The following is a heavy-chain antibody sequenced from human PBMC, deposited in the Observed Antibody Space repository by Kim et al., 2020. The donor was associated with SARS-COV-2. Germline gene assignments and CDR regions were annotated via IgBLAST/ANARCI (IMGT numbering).Heavy chain of an antibody. Sequence: SPSFQGQVTISADKSISTAYLQWSSLKASDTAMYYCATGGADGTVTIFDYWGQGTLVTVSS. D-gene: IGHD4-4*01. V-gene: IGHV5-51*01. CDR3: ATGGADGTVTIFDY. J-gene: IGHJ4*02.